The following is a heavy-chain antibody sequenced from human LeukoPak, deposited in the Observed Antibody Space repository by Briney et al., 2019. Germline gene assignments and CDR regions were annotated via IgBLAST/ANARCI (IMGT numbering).Heavy chain of an antibody. J-gene: IGHJ4*02. D-gene: IGHD5-18*01. Sequence: SETLSLTCTVSGGSISSYYWSWIRQPPGKGLEWIGYIYYSGSTNYNPSLKGRVTISVDTSKNQFSLKLSSVTAADTAVYYCARARVDTAMVTFDYWGQGTLVTVSS. CDR1: GGSISSYY. CDR3: ARARVDTAMVTFDY. V-gene: IGHV4-59*01. CDR2: IYYSGST.